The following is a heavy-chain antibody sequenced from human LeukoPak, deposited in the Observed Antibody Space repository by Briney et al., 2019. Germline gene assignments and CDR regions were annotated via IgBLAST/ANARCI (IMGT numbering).Heavy chain of an antibody. CDR3: ARGGLRVMVYRLYYMDV. V-gene: IGHV1-2*02. CDR2: INPNSGDT. D-gene: IGHD2-8*01. Sequence: GASVKVSCKVSGYTLTELSMHWRQAPGQGLEWMGWINPNSGDTKYAQKFQGRVTMTRDTSISTAYMELTRLRSDDTAVYYCARGGLRVMVYRLYYMDVWGKGTTVTVSS. CDR1: GYTLTELS. J-gene: IGHJ6*03.